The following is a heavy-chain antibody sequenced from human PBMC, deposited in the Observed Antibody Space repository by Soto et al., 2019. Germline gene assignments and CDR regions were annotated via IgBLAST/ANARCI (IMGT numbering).Heavy chain of an antibody. CDR3: ARDRSPQYSGSYYSDY. V-gene: IGHV4-61*08. CDR1: GGSISSNGYY. CDR2: IYYSGST. J-gene: IGHJ4*02. Sequence: SETLSLTCTVSGGSISSNGYYWGWLRPPPGKGLEWIGYIYYSGSTNYNPSLKSRVTISVDTSKNQFSLKLSSVTAADTAVYYCARDRSPQYSGSYYSDYWGQGTLVTVSS. D-gene: IGHD1-26*01.